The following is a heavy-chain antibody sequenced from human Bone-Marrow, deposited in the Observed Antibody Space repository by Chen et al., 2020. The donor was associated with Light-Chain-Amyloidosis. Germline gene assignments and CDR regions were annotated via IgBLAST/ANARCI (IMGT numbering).Heavy chain of an antibody. J-gene: IGHJ6*02. V-gene: IGHV1-2*02. Sequence: QVQLVQSGAELRKPGASVKVSCTASGYTFTGYYIHWVRQAPGQGLEWVGWVNPNNGGINYAQKFQDRVSMTRHTTVSTVYMELSRLTSDDTAVYFCARDMSPGIAVSGPYGMDVWGQGTTVTVSS. CDR3: ARDMSPGIAVSGPYGMDV. D-gene: IGHD6-19*01. CDR1: GYTFTGYY. CDR2: VNPNNGGI.